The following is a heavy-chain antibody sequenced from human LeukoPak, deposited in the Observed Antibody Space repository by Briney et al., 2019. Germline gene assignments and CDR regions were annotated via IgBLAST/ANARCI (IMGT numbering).Heavy chain of an antibody. V-gene: IGHV3-23*01. CDR1: GFTFSAYA. Sequence: GGSLRLFCVVSGFTFSAYAMSWIRQAPGKGLEWVSGVSGRGGSTFYADSVKVRFTISRDNSLNTLYLQMNGLRAEDTAVYYCAKDLLLQQLSDHIFDSWGQGTLVTVSS. CDR2: VSGRGGST. J-gene: IGHJ4*02. CDR3: AKDLLLQQLSDHIFDS. D-gene: IGHD6-13*01.